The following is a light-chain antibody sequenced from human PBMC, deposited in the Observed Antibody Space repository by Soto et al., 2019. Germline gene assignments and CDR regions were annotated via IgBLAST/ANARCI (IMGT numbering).Light chain of an antibody. J-gene: IGLJ1*01. CDR3: ATWDDSLSVYV. V-gene: IGLV1-47*01. Sequence: QSPLSQPPSASGTPGNRVTFSCSGSSSNIGSNFVYWYQHLPGTAPKLLIYRNEQRPSGVPDRFSGSKSGTSASLAISGLRSEDGADYYCATWDDSLSVYVFGTGTKVTVL. CDR2: RNE. CDR1: SSNIGSNF.